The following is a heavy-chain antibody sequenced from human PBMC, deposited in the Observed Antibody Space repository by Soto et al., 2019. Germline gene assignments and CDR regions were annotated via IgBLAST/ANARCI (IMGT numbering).Heavy chain of an antibody. V-gene: IGHV3-11*05. Sequence: AGGSLRLSCAASGFTFSDYYMSWIRQTQGKGLEWISYISSSSSYTNYADSVKGRFTISRDNAKNSLYLQMNSLRAEDTAVYYCARDPYSGSSCSDYWGQRTLVTVSS. CDR2: ISSSSSYT. CDR3: ARDPYSGSSCSDY. D-gene: IGHD1-26*01. J-gene: IGHJ4*02. CDR1: GFTFSDYY.